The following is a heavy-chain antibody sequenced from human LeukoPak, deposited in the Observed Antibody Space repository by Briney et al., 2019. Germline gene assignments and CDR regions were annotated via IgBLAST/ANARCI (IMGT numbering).Heavy chain of an antibody. CDR1: GNTLSELS. CDR3: ATDHQWQLLGY. J-gene: IGHJ4*02. CDR2: VDPEDDKN. V-gene: IGHV1-24*01. D-gene: IGHD1-26*01. Sequence: GASVKVSCKVSGNTLSELSMHWVGQAPGKGLEWMGGVDPEDDKNIYAQKFQGRVTMTEDTSTDTAYMELSNLRSEDTAVYYCATDHQWQLLGYWGQGTLVTVSS.